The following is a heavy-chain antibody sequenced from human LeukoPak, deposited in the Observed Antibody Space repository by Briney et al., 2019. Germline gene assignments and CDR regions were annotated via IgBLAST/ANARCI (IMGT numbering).Heavy chain of an antibody. CDR1: GFTFGDYD. V-gene: IGHV3-66*01. Sequence: GGSLRLSCIAAGFTFGDYDMSWVRQPPGKGLEWVSVIHSGGRTKYADSVRDRFTISRDTAKNTVYLQMNSLRVDDTAAYYCARPGSASGYWVHWGQGTLVTVSS. CDR2: IHSGGRT. J-gene: IGHJ4*02. D-gene: IGHD3-3*01. CDR3: ARPGSASGYWVH.